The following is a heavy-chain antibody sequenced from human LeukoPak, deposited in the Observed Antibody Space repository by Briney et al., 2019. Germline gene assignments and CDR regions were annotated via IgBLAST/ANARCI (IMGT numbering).Heavy chain of an antibody. CDR3: ARERDGRFFDY. Sequence: GGSLRLSCEVSGLIFRSYWMSWVRQAPGKGLEWVANINQDGSEEYFVDSVRGRFTISRDNAKNSLHLQMNTLRAEDTAVYYCARERDGRFFDYWGQGTLVTVSS. J-gene: IGHJ4*02. V-gene: IGHV3-7*01. CDR1: GLIFRSYW. CDR2: INQDGSEE. D-gene: IGHD5-24*01.